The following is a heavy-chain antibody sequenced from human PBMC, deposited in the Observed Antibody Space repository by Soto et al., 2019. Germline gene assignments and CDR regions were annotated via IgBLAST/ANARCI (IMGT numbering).Heavy chain of an antibody. V-gene: IGHV3-23*01. CDR2: ISGSSSST. CDR1: GFTFSSYA. CDR3: ARDSSGWYV. D-gene: IGHD6-19*01. J-gene: IGHJ4*02. Sequence: GGSLRLSCAASGFTFSSYAMSWVRQAPGKGLEWVSAISGSSSSTYYAEYVKGRFTISRDNSKNTLYLQMNSLRAEYTAVYYCARDSSGWYVWGQGTLVTVSS.